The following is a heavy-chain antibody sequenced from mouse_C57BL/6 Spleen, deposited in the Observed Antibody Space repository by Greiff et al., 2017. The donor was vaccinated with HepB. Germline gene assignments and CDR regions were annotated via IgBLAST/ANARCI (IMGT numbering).Heavy chain of an antibody. Sequence: EVKLVESGGGLVKPGGSLKLSCAASGFTFSSYAMSWVRQTPEKRLEWVATISDGGSYTYYPDNVKGRFTISRDKAKNTLYLQMSQLKSEDTAMYYCAREGTGVRFAYWGQGTLVTVSA. J-gene: IGHJ3*01. CDR1: GFTFSSYA. CDR3: AREGTGVRFAY. V-gene: IGHV5-4*01. D-gene: IGHD4-1*01. CDR2: ISDGGSYT.